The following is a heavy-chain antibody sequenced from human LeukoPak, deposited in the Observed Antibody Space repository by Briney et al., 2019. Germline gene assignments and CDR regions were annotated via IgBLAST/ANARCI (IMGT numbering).Heavy chain of an antibody. D-gene: IGHD6-6*01. V-gene: IGHV5-10-1*01. Sequence: GESLKISCKGSGYSFTSYWISWVRQMPGKGLEWMGRIDPSDSYTNYSPSFQGHVTISADKSISTAYLQWSSLKASDTAMYYCARHSLYSSSSRGSESRPDYWGQGTLVTVSS. CDR2: IDPSDSYT. CDR3: ARHSLYSSSSRGSESRPDY. CDR1: GYSFTSYW. J-gene: IGHJ4*02.